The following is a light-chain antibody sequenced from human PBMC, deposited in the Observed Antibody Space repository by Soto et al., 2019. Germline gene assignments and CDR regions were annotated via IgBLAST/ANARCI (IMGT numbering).Light chain of an antibody. J-gene: IGLJ3*02. CDR2: EVN. V-gene: IGLV2-14*01. CDR1: SSDVGGYKF. CDR3: LSYTSANTRV. Sequence: QSALTQPASVSASPGQSITISCTGTSSDVGGYKFVSWYQHHPGKAPKLMIYEVNNRPSGVSNRFSGSKSVNTASLTISGLQPEDEADYYCLSYTSANTRVFGGGTKLTVL.